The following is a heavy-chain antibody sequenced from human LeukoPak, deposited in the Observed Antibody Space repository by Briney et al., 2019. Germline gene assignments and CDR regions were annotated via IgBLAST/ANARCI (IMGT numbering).Heavy chain of an antibody. J-gene: IGHJ4*02. Sequence: GSLRLSCAASGFTFSSYAMHWVRQAPGKGLEWVSLISWDGGSTYYADSVKGRSTISRDNSKNSLYLQMNSLRTEDTALYYCAKDIGDSSGYYPCFDYWGQGTLVTVSS. V-gene: IGHV3-43*01. CDR1: GFTFSSYA. D-gene: IGHD3-22*01. CDR2: ISWDGGST. CDR3: AKDIGDSSGYYPCFDY.